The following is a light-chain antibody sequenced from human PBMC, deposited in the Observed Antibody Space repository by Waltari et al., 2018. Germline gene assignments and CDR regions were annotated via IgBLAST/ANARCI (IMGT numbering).Light chain of an antibody. Sequence: DVQMTQSPSSLSASVGDRVAITCRASHDIVNFLSWYQQKPGKAPKSLLFAASSLQGGVPSRFSGTRSGTDFTLVISGLQPEDLATYYCQQYAFNPLTFGGGTRVDI. J-gene: IGKJ4*01. CDR1: HDIVNF. CDR3: QQYAFNPLT. CDR2: AAS. V-gene: IGKV1-16*01.